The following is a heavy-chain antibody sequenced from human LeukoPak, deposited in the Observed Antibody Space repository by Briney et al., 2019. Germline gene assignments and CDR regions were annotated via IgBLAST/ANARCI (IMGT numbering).Heavy chain of an antibody. CDR1: GGSISSYY. CDR3: ASADCSTTSCPMDV. Sequence: PSETLSLTCTVSGGSISSYYWIWIRQPPGKGLEWIGYIYFTGSTNYNPSLKSRVTMSVDTSNNQFSLRLTSVTAADTAVYYCASADCSTTSCPMDVWGQGTTVTVSS. J-gene: IGHJ6*02. D-gene: IGHD2-2*01. V-gene: IGHV4-59*01. CDR2: IYFTGST.